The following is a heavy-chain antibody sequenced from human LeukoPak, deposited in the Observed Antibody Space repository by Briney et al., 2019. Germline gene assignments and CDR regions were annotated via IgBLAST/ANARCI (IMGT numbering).Heavy chain of an antibody. CDR3: ARGGFRAAAGTALWY. J-gene: IGHJ4*02. V-gene: IGHV4-34*01. Sequence: SETLSLTCAVYGGSFSGYYWSWIRQPPGKGLEWIGEINHSGSTNYNPSLKSRVTISVDTSKNQFSLKLNSVTAADTAVYFCARGGFRAAAGTALWYWGQGTLVTVSS. D-gene: IGHD6-13*01. CDR1: GGSFSGYY. CDR2: INHSGST.